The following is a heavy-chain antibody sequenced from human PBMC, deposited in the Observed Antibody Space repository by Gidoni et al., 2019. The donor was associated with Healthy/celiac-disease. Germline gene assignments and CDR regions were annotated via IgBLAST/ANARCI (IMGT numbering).Heavy chain of an antibody. V-gene: IGHV3-48*02. CDR3: ARVSVVVPAAIPGGMDV. Sequence: EVQLVESGGGVVQPGGSLSLSCAASGFPFSSYSMNWVRQAPWKGLEWVSYISSSSSTIYYADAVKGRFTISRDNAKNSLYLQMNSLRDEDTAVYYCARVSVVVPAAIPGGMDVWGQGTTVTVSS. CDR1: GFPFSSYS. J-gene: IGHJ6*02. D-gene: IGHD2-2*01. CDR2: ISSSSSTI.